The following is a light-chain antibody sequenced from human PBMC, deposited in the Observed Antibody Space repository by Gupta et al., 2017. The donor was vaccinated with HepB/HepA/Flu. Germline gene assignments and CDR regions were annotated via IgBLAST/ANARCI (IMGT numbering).Light chain of an antibody. CDR1: NFNTESNT. CDR3: AAWDDSLDGYV. CDR2: SNN. Sequence: QSVLTQSPSASGTPAQWVTISCSGSNFNTESNTVNWYKQLPGTAPKLLIYSNNQRPSGVPDRFSGSKSGTSASLAISGLQSEDEADYYCAAWDDSLDGYVFGTGTKVTVL. V-gene: IGLV1-44*01. J-gene: IGLJ1*01.